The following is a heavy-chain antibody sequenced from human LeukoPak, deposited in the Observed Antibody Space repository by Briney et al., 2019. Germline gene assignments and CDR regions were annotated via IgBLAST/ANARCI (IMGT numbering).Heavy chain of an antibody. CDR1: GFTFSSYE. J-gene: IGHJ4*02. CDR2: ISSSSSYI. CDR3: ARDGSASYTPDGD. Sequence: GGSLRLSCAASGFTFSSYEMNWVRQAPGKGLEWVSSISSSSSYIYYADSVKGRFTISRDNAKNSLYLQMNSLRAEDTAVYYCARDGSASYTPDGDWGQGTLVTVSS. V-gene: IGHV3-21*01. D-gene: IGHD3-10*01.